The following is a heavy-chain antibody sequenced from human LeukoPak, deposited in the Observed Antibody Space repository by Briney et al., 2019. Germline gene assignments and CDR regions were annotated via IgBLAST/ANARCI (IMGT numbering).Heavy chain of an antibody. CDR1: GGSISSSSYY. D-gene: IGHD3-22*01. CDR3: ARRRPEGGYYPGFFDY. J-gene: IGHJ4*02. Sequence: PSETLALTCTVSGGSISSSSYYWGWIRQPPGKGLEWNGSIYYSGSTSYNPSLKSRVTISVDTSKNQFSLKLSSVTAADTAVYYCARRRPEGGYYPGFFDYWGQGTLVTVSS. V-gene: IGHV4-39*01. CDR2: IYYSGST.